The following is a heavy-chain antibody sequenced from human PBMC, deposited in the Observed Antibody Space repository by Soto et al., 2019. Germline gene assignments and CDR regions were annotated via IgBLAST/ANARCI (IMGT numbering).Heavy chain of an antibody. Sequence: QIQLVQSGAEVKKPGASVKVSCKASGYTFSSYHITWVRQAPGQGLEWMGWISAYNGNTNYAQNLQGKVTMTTDPSTSTAYMELRSLRSDDTAVYYCARDLPPVDYWGQGTLVTVSS. CDR2: ISAYNGNT. J-gene: IGHJ4*02. CDR1: GYTFSSYH. CDR3: ARDLPPVDY. V-gene: IGHV1-18*01.